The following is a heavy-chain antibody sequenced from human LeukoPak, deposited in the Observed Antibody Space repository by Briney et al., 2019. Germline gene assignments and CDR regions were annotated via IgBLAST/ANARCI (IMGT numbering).Heavy chain of an antibody. Sequence: RASVKVFCKASGYTFTSYYMHWVRQAPGQGLEWMGIINPSGGSTSYAQKFQGRVTMTRDTSTSTVYMELSSLRSEDTAVYYCARETTLSGSYYGAYDYWGQGTLVTVSS. D-gene: IGHD1-26*01. CDR2: INPSGGST. J-gene: IGHJ4*02. CDR1: GYTFTSYY. V-gene: IGHV1-46*01. CDR3: ARETTLSGSYYGAYDY.